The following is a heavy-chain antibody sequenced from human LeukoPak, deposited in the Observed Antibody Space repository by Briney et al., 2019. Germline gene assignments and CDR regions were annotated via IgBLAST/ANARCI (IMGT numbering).Heavy chain of an antibody. CDR3: ARLYGVRFDS. Sequence: GESLKISCQCSGYSFTTNWIGWVRQMPGKGLEWMGIIYPGDSDTRYSPSFHGQSTISVDKSISAAYLQWSSLKASDTAMYYFARLYGVRFDSWGRGTVVTVSS. J-gene: IGHJ4*02. V-gene: IGHV5-51*01. CDR2: IYPGDSDT. CDR1: GYSFTTNW. D-gene: IGHD3-3*01.